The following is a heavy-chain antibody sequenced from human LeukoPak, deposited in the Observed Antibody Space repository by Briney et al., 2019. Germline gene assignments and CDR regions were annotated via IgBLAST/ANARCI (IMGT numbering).Heavy chain of an antibody. CDR1: GFTFSSYE. D-gene: IGHD5-18*01. V-gene: IGHV3-48*03. J-gene: IGHJ4*02. CDR2: ISSSGSTI. Sequence: GGSLRLSCAASGFTFSSYEMNWVRQAPGKGLEWVSYISSSGSTIYYADSVKGRFTISRDNAKNSLYLQMNSLRAEDTAVYYCARGWIQLWPYYFDYWGQGTLVTVSS. CDR3: ARGWIQLWPYYFDY.